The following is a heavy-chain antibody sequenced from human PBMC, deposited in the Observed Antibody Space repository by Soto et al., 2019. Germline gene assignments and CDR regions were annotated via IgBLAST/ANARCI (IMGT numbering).Heavy chain of an antibody. V-gene: IGHV1-69*12. CDR1: GGTFSSYA. D-gene: IGHD6-19*01. CDR3: ARGGSSGWSVGEYYGMDV. J-gene: IGHJ6*02. Sequence: QVQLVQSGAEVKKPGSSVKVSCKASGGTFSSYAISWVRQAPGQGLEWMGGIIPIFGTANYAQKFQGRVTVPADDSPSTAYMELSSLRSEDTAVYYCARGGSSGWSVGEYYGMDVWGQGTTVTVSS. CDR2: IIPIFGTA.